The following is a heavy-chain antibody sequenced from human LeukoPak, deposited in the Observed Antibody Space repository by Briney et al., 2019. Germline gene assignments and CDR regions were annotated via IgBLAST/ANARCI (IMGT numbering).Heavy chain of an antibody. CDR2: ISGSGGST. J-gene: IGHJ4*02. CDR3: AKAYSSGWYDY. Sequence: GGTLRLSCAASGYTFSSYGMSWVRQAPGKGLEWVSAISGSGGSTYYADSVKGRFTVSRDNSKNTLYLQMNSLRAEDTAVYYCAKAYSSGWYDYWGQGTLVTVSS. CDR1: GYTFSSYG. D-gene: IGHD6-19*01. V-gene: IGHV3-23*01.